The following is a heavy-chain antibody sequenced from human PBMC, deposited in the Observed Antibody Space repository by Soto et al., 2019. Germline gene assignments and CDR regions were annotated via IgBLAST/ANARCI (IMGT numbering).Heavy chain of an antibody. J-gene: IGHJ6*02. CDR2: ISGYNGNT. D-gene: IGHD5-18*01. V-gene: IGHV1-18*01. Sequence: QVQLVQSGAEVMTPGASVKVSCKASGYTFSNFGLSWVRQAPGQGLEWMGWISGYNGNTNSAEKFQGRVTMTTDTSTSTAYMEVRSLTSDDTAVYYCARDKGYGFGWSSSSGMDGWGQGTTVTVSS. CDR1: GYTFSNFG. CDR3: ARDKGYGFGWSSSSGMDG.